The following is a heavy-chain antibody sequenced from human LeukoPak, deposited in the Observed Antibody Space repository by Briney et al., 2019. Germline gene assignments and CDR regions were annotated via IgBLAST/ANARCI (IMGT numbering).Heavy chain of an antibody. D-gene: IGHD1/OR15-1a*01. J-gene: IGHJ4*02. CDR3: ARVGRSNKPGG. V-gene: IGHV3-21*01. CDR2: ISSSSSYI. CDR1: GFTFNSHS. Sequence: GGALRLSCAASGFTFNSHSMNWVRQAPGEGLEWVSSISSSSSYIYYADSVKGRFTISRDNTKDSLFLQMNSLRADDTAVYYCARVGRSNKPGGWGQGTLVTVSS.